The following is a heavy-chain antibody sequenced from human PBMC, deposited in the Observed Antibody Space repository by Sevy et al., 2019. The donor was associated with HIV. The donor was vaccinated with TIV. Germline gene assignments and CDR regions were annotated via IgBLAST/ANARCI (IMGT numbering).Heavy chain of an antibody. J-gene: IGHJ5*02. Sequence: GGSLRLSCVASGFTFSSYAMSWVRQAPGKGLEWVSYISSSGTTIKYADSVKGRFTISRDNAKNSLYMQMNSLRAEDTAVYYCARVDANYDKGFDPWGQGTLVTVSS. CDR3: ARVDANYDKGFDP. CDR2: ISSSGTTI. D-gene: IGHD3-22*01. V-gene: IGHV3-48*03. CDR1: GFTFSSYA.